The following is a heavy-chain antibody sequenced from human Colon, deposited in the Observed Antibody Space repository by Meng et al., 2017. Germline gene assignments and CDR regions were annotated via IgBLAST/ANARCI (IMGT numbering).Heavy chain of an antibody. CDR3: AVIIAVAGSPYFNY. D-gene: IGHD6-19*01. V-gene: IGHV4-39*07. J-gene: IGHJ4*02. CDR1: GGSISSGSYY. Sequence: SETLSLTCIVSGGSISSGSYYWGWIRQPPGEGLQWIGNIYDSERTYYNPSLKSRLTISVDTSKNQFSLKLSSVTAADTAVYYCAVIIAVAGSPYFNYWGRGPL. CDR2: IYDSERT.